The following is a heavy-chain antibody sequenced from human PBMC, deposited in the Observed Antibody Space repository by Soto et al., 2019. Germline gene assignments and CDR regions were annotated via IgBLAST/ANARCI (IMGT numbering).Heavy chain of an antibody. CDR3: AKDSGIAAAGNFDY. D-gene: IGHD6-13*01. V-gene: IGHV3-30*18. J-gene: IGHJ4*02. Sequence: PGGSLRLSCAASGFTFSSYGMHWVRQAPGKGLEWVAVISYDGSNKYYADSVKGRFTISRDNSKNTLYLQMNSLRAEDTAVYYCAKDSGIAAAGNFDYWGQGTLVTVSS. CDR1: GFTFSSYG. CDR2: ISYDGSNK.